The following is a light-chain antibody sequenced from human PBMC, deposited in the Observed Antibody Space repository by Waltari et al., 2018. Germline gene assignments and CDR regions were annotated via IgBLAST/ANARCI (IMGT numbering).Light chain of an antibody. J-gene: IGKJ5*01. V-gene: IGKV4-1*01. CDR3: QQYYSTPIT. CDR2: WAS. Sequence: CKSSQSVLYSSNNKNYLAWYQQKPGQPPKLLIYWASTRESGVPDRFSGSGSGTDFTLTISSLQAEDVAVYYCQQYYSTPITFGQGHDWRLN. CDR1: QSVLYSSNNKNY.